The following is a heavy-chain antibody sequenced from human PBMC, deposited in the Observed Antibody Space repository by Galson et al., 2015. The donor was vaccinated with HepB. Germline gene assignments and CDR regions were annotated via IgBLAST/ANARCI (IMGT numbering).Heavy chain of an antibody. CDR1: GDSISSSSYY. Sequence: SETLSLTCTVSGDSISSSSYYWGWIRQPPGKGLEWIGSIYYSGSTYDNPSLKSRVTLSVDTSKNQFSLKLSSATAADTAVYYCARLLYESGSYYWFDSWGQGTLVTVSS. CDR3: ARLLYESGSYYWFDS. V-gene: IGHV4-39*01. D-gene: IGHD3-22*01. J-gene: IGHJ5*01. CDR2: IYYSGST.